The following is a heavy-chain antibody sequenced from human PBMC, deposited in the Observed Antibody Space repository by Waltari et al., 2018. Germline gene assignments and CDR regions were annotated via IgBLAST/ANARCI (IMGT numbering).Heavy chain of an antibody. CDR3: ARRRAWLPLDY. CDR1: GFTFSSYA. J-gene: IGHJ4*02. CDR2: ISDDGSNK. V-gene: IGHV3-30*04. Sequence: QVQLVESGGGVVQPGRSLRLSCAASGFTFSSYAMHWVRQAPGKGLEWVEVISDDGSNKYYADSVKGRFTIARDNSKNTLYLQMNSLRAEDTAVYYCARRRAWLPLDYWGQGTLVTVSS. D-gene: IGHD5-12*01.